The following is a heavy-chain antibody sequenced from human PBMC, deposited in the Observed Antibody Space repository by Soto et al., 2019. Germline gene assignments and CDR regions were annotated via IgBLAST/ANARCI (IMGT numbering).Heavy chain of an antibody. Sequence: GSLRLSCSASGFSITDYAVSWVRQAPGKGLEWVSSISDSGAKTFYADSVKGRFTISRDTSKNTVYLQLKSLRVEDTALYYCAKDGSRKDDYWGQGTLVTVS. CDR2: ISDSGAKT. CDR1: GFSITDYA. J-gene: IGHJ4*02. V-gene: IGHV3-23*01. CDR3: AKDGSRKDDY. D-gene: IGHD6-13*01.